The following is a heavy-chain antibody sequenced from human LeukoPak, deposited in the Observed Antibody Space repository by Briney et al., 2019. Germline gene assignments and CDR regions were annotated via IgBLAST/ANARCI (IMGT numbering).Heavy chain of an antibody. CDR2: IHTSGSA. CDR3: ARDIVYLIDEDYG. J-gene: IGHJ4*02. V-gene: IGHV4-4*07. D-gene: IGHD4-17*01. CDR1: GSSFNTYY. Sequence: SETLSLTCSVSGSSFNTYYWSWIRQPAGKGLEWIGRIHTSGSADYSPSLQSRVTISVDMSKKEFSLKLASVTAADTAVYYCARDIVYLIDEDYGWGQGILVTVSS.